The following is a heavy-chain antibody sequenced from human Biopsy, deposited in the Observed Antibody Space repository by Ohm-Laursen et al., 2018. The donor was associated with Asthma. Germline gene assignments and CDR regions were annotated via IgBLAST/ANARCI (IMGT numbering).Heavy chain of an antibody. V-gene: IGHV2-70*01. CDR1: GFSLTTTGMS. CDR2: IVWDDDK. CDR3: ARIPEVGTNSFDI. Sequence: TQTLTLTCTFSGFSLTTTGMSVSWIRQPPGKALEWLALIVWDDDKYYSASLKTRLTISKDSSKNQVVLTMTNVDPVDTATYFCARIPEVGTNSFDIWGQGTMVTVSS. D-gene: IGHD1-14*01. J-gene: IGHJ3*02.